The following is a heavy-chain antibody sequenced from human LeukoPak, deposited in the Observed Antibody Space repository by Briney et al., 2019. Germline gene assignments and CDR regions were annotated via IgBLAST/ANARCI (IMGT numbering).Heavy chain of an antibody. CDR1: GGSISSGGYY. V-gene: IGHV4-31*03. J-gene: IGHJ5*02. CDR3: ARGDDDSSGYSCWFDP. D-gene: IGHD3-22*01. Sequence: SETLSLTCTVSGGSISSGGYYWSWIRQHPGKGLEWIGYIYYSGSTYYNPPLKSRVTISVDTSKNQFSLKLSSVTAADTAVYYCARGDDDSSGYSCWFDPWGQGTLVTVSS. CDR2: IYYSGST.